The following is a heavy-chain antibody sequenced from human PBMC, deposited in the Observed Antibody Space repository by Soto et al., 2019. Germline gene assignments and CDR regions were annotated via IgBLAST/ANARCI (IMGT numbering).Heavy chain of an antibody. CDR3: ARDLGSGYDWGGVGYYGMDV. Sequence: QVQLVESGGGVVQPGRSLRLSCAASGFTFSSYAMHWVRQAPGKGLEWVAVISYDGSNKYYADSVKGRFTISRDNSKNTLYLQMTSLRAEDTAVYYCARDLGSGYDWGGVGYYGMDVWGQGTTVTVSS. D-gene: IGHD5-12*01. J-gene: IGHJ6*02. CDR1: GFTFSSYA. V-gene: IGHV3-30-3*01. CDR2: ISYDGSNK.